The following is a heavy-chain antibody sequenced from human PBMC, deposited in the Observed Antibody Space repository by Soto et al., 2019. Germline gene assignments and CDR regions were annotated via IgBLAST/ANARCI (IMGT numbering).Heavy chain of an antibody. Sequence: PSETLSLTCTVSGGSITSTNYFWGWIRQPPGKGLEWIGSGTTYYSPSLRSRVAISVDTSKNQLSLKLNSVTAADTAIYYCMTYGGDTRRFDYWGQGTLVTVSS. J-gene: IGHJ4*02. V-gene: IGHV4-39*01. CDR3: MTYGGDTRRFDY. CDR1: GGSITSTNYF. D-gene: IGHD4-17*01. CDR2: SGTT.